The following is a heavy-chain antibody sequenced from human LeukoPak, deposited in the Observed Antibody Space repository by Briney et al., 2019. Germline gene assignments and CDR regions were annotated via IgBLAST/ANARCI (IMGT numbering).Heavy chain of an antibody. CDR2: INHSGST. Sequence: PGGSLRLSCAASGFTFGSYEMNWVRQAPGKGLEWIGEINHSGSTNYNPSLKSRVTISVDTSKNQFSLKLSSVTAADTAVYYCARRRGYDFWSGYHTPWGQGTLVTVSS. CDR1: GFTFGSYE. V-gene: IGHV4-34*01. CDR3: ARRRGYDFWSGYHTP. D-gene: IGHD3-3*01. J-gene: IGHJ5*02.